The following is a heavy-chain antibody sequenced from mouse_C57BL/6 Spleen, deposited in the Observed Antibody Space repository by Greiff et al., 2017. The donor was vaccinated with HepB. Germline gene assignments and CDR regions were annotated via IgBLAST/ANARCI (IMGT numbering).Heavy chain of an antibody. CDR2: IDPENGDT. J-gene: IGHJ1*03. CDR3: TTGGTRYFDV. CDR1: GFNIKDDY. V-gene: IGHV14-4*01. D-gene: IGHD3-3*01. Sequence: EVQLQQSGAELVRPGVSVKLSCTASGFNIKDDYMHWVKQRPEQGLEWIGWIDPENGDTEYASKFQGKATITADTSSNTAYLQLSSLTSEDTAVYYCTTGGTRYFDVWGTGTTVTVSS.